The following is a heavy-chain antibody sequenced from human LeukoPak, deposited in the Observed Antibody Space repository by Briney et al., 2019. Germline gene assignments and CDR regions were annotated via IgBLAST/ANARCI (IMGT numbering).Heavy chain of an antibody. CDR1: GFTFSSYA. J-gene: IGHJ3*02. CDR3: AGSYYKRIDAFDI. D-gene: IGHD3-10*01. V-gene: IGHV3-66*01. CDR2: IYSGGST. Sequence: GGSLRPSCAASGFTFSSYAMNWVRQAPGKGLERVSVIYSGGSTYYADSVKGRFTISRDNSKNTLYLQMNSLRAEDTAVYYCAGSYYKRIDAFDIWGQGTMVTVSS.